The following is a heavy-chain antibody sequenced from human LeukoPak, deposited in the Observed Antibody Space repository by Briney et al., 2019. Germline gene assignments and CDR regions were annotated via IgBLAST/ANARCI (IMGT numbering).Heavy chain of an antibody. D-gene: IGHD2-15*01. CDR1: GGSISSYY. V-gene: IGHV4-59*01. CDR3: ARDLGWNAFDI. J-gene: IGHJ3*02. CDR2: IYYSGYT. Sequence: SETLSLTCTVSGGSISSYYWSWIRQPPGKGLKWIGNIYYSGYTTYSPSLRSRVTISVDTSKNQFSLKLSSVTAADTAVYYCARDLGWNAFDIWGQGTMVTVSS.